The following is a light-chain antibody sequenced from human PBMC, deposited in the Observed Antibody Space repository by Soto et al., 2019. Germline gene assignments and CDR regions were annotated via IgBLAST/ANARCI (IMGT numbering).Light chain of an antibody. CDR2: EDT. CDR1: SSDIGGYNY. Sequence: QSALTQPASVSGSPGQSITISWAGTSSDIGGYNYVSWYQQHPGKAPKLIIYEDTNRPSGVSSRFSGSKSGSTASLTISGLQAEDEADYYCTSYANSILWVFGGETKLTDL. CDR3: TSYANSILWV. J-gene: IGLJ3*02. V-gene: IGLV2-14*01.